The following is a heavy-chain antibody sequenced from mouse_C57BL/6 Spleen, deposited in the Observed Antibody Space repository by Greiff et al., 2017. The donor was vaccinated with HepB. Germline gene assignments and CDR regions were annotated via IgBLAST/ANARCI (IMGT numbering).Heavy chain of an antibody. Sequence: QVQLQQSGAELARPGASVKMSCKASGYTFTSYTMHWVKLRPGQGLEWIGYINPSSGYTKYNQKFKDKATLTADKSSSTAYMQLSSLTSEDSAVYYCARWLGVPDYWGQGTTLTVSS. CDR3: ARWLGVPDY. CDR1: GYTFTSYT. CDR2: INPSSGYT. V-gene: IGHV1-4*01. J-gene: IGHJ2*01.